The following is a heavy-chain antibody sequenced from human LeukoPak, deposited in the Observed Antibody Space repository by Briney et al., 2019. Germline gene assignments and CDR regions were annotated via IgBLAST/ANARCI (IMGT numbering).Heavy chain of an antibody. CDR2: IFYTGST. CDR1: GVSISSYY. D-gene: IGHD3-16*01. CDR3: ARSAHYYYVSASYGVAFDV. J-gene: IGHJ3*01. Sequence: SETLSLSCSVSGVSISSYYWSWIRQPPGKGLEWIFNIFYTGSTKSKPSLKSRITISVETSKYQISLKLSTVTTADTAVYYCARSAHYYYVSASYGVAFDVWGQGTMVTVSS. V-gene: IGHV4-59*01.